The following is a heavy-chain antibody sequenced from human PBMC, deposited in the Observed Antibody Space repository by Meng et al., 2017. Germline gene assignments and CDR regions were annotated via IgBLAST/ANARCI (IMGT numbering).Heavy chain of an antibody. Sequence: SVKVSCKASGGTFSSYAISWVRQAPGQGLEWMGGIIPIFGTANYAQKFQGRVTITADESTSTAYMELSSLRSEDTAVYYCARDQYSYGRHPTPPKDAFDIWGQGTTVTVSS. V-gene: IGHV1-69*13. CDR3: ARDQYSYGRHPTPPKDAFDI. CDR1: GGTFSSYA. J-gene: IGHJ3*02. D-gene: IGHD5-18*01. CDR2: IIPIFGTA.